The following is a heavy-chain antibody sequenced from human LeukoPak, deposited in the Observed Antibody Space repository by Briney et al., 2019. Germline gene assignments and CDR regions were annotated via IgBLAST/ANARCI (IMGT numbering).Heavy chain of an antibody. D-gene: IGHD3-10*01. V-gene: IGHV3-23*01. CDR3: AKGARVGAGRYYFDY. Sequence: GGSLRLSCADSGFTFSSYAMTWVRQAPGKGLEWVSTISGASGTTYYADSVKGRFTISRDSSKNTLYLQMNSLRADDTAVYYCAKGARVGAGRYYFDYWGQGTLVTVSS. J-gene: IGHJ4*02. CDR1: GFTFSSYA. CDR2: ISGASGTT.